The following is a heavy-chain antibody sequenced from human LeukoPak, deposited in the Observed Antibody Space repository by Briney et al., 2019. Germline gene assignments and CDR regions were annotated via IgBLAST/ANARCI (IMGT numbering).Heavy chain of an antibody. D-gene: IGHD6-13*01. Sequence: ASVKVSCKASGYTFTGYYMHWVRQAPGQGLEWMGIINPSGGSTSYAQKFQGRVTMTRDMSTSTVYMELSSLRSEDTAVYYCARDLLSIAAAASPLDVWGQGTLVTVSS. V-gene: IGHV1-46*01. CDR3: ARDLLSIAAAASPLDV. CDR1: GYTFTGYY. J-gene: IGHJ4*02. CDR2: INPSGGST.